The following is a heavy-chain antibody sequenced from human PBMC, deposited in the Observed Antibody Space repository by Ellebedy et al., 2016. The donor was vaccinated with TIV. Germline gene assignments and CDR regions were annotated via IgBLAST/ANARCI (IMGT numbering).Heavy chain of an antibody. V-gene: IGHV1-69*13. CDR1: GYFSNSYG. CDR3: ARGGMALTRTSSDYNAMDV. CDR2: IKPVCGTV. Sequence: AASVQVSCKASGYFSNSYGINWVRQAPGQGLQWMGGIKPVCGTVHYAQKVQGSVKITADGSTSTVYLEVSSLRSEDTAVYYCARGGMALTRTSSDYNAMDVWGQGTTVTVSS. J-gene: IGHJ6*02. D-gene: IGHD3-9*01.